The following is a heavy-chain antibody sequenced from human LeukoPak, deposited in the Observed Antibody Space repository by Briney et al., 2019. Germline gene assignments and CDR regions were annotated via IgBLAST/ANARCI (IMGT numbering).Heavy chain of an antibody. Sequence: GASVKVSCKASGYTFTSYGISWVRQAPGQGLEWMGWISAYNGNTNYAQELQGRVTMTTDTSTSTAYMELRSLRSDDTAVYYCAREGSRAPVLLWFGPTNRYYFDYWGQGTLVTVSS. CDR2: ISAYNGNT. V-gene: IGHV1-18*01. D-gene: IGHD3-10*01. CDR1: GYTFTSYG. CDR3: AREGSRAPVLLWFGPTNRYYFDY. J-gene: IGHJ4*02.